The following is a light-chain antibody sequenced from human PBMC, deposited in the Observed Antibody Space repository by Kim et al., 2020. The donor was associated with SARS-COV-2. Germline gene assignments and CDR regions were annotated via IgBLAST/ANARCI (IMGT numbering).Light chain of an antibody. CDR2: GAS. CDR3: HQYNDWPPGDT. CDR1: QSVSNN. V-gene: IGKV3-15*01. Sequence: SPGERATLSCRASQSVSNNLAWYQHKPRRPPRLLIYGASTRATGVPARFSGYGSGTDFTLTVSSLQSEDFAVYYCHQYNDWPPGDTFGQGTKLEI. J-gene: IGKJ2*01.